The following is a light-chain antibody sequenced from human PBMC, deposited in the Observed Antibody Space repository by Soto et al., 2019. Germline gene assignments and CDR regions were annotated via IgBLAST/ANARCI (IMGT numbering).Light chain of an antibody. Sequence: QSVLTQSPSASASLGASVKLTCTLSSGHSSYAIAWHQQQPEKGPRYLMKLNSDGSHSKGDGIPDRFSGSSSGAERYLTISSLQSEGEADYYCQTWGTGIQVFGGGTQLTVL. J-gene: IGLJ2*01. CDR1: SGHSSYA. CDR3: QTWGTGIQV. CDR2: LNSDGSH. V-gene: IGLV4-69*01.